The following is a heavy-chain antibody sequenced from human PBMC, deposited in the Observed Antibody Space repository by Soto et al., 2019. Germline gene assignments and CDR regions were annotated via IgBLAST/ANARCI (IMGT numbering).Heavy chain of an antibody. CDR1: GFTFTTYG. J-gene: IGHJ4*02. D-gene: IGHD3-22*01. V-gene: IGHV3-33*01. CDR2: IWYDGSNK. Sequence: QVELVEGGGGVVQPGRSLRISCAASGFTFTTYGMHWVRQAPGKGLEWVAHIWYDGSNKYYADSVKGRFTISSDNSKSTVFLQMSSMRAEDTAVYYSARDGSMILTEWGQGTLVTVSS. CDR3: ARDGSMILTE.